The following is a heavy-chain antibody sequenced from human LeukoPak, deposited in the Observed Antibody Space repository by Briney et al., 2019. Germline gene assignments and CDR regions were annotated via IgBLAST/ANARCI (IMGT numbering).Heavy chain of an antibody. CDR1: GFTFSSSG. Sequence: GGSLRLSCAASGFTFSSSGMHWVRQAPGKGLEWVAVISSDGSNKYYADSVKGRFTISRDDTRNTLYLQMNSLRAEDTAVYFCAKDFISGSAHWGQGTLVTVSS. CDR2: ISSDGSNK. J-gene: IGHJ4*02. D-gene: IGHD6-19*01. V-gene: IGHV3-30*18. CDR3: AKDFISGSAH.